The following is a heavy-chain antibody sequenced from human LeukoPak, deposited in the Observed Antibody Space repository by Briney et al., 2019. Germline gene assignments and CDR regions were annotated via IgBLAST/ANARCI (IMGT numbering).Heavy chain of an antibody. D-gene: IGHD6-13*01. Sequence: SETLSLTCTVSGGSISSHYWSWIRQSAVKGLEWIGRIYTSGSTNYNPSLKSRVTMSVDTSKNEFSLKLSSVTAADTAVYYCARAYHSSWYLNWFDPWGQGTLVTVSS. CDR3: ARAYHSSWYLNWFDP. J-gene: IGHJ5*02. CDR2: IYTSGST. CDR1: GGSISSHY. V-gene: IGHV4-4*07.